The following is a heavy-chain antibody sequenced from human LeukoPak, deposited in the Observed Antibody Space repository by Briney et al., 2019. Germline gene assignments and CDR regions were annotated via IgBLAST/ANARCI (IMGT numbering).Heavy chain of an antibody. D-gene: IGHD5-12*01. V-gene: IGHV4-39*07. CDR3: ARRPNNSGYEV. Sequence: NPSETLSLTCTVSGGSISSSSYYWGWIRQPPGKGLEWIGSIYYSGSTYYNPSLKSRVTISVDTSKNQFSLKLSSVTAADTAVYYCARRPNNSGYEVWGQGTLVTVSS. CDR1: GGSISSSSYY. CDR2: IYYSGST. J-gene: IGHJ4*02.